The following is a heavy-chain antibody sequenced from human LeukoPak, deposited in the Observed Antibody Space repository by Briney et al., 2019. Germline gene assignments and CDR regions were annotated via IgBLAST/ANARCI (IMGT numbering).Heavy chain of an antibody. V-gene: IGHV4-59*01. D-gene: IGHD2-15*01. J-gene: IGHJ4*02. CDR3: ARAVHYSGSSDQYTGGWYYFDF. Sequence: SETLSLTCTVSGASIDNYTRSWIRQPPGKGLEWIGIINYSGGPTSNPSLKRRATISVDMSRKNFFLDLISVTAADTAVYYCARAVHYSGSSDQYTGGWYYFDFWGQGTRVTVSS. CDR2: INYSGGP. CDR1: GASIDNYT.